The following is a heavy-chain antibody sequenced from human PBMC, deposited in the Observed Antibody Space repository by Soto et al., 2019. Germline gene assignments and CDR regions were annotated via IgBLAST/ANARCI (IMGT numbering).Heavy chain of an antibody. D-gene: IGHD3-22*01. CDR2: ISYDGSNK. CDR1: GFTFSSYG. CDR3: ARPYYYDSSGYYGAWAFDI. Sequence: GGSLRLSCAASGFTFSSYGMHWVRQAPGKGLEWVAVISYDGSNKYYADSVKGRFTISRDNAKNSLSLQINSLRAEDTAVYYCARPYYYDSSGYYGAWAFDIWGQGTMVTVSS. J-gene: IGHJ3*02. V-gene: IGHV3-30*03.